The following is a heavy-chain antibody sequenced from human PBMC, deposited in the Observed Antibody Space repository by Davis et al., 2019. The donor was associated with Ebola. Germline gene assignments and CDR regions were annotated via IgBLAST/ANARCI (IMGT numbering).Heavy chain of an antibody. J-gene: IGHJ6*02. CDR2: IKEDGSNK. V-gene: IGHV3-7*01. Sequence: GESLKISCAASGFMFNSYWMSWVRQAPGKGLEWVANIKEDGSNKYYADSVKGRFTISRDNAKNSLYLQMNSLRAEDTAVYYCARELVDTAMVLYYYGMDVWGQGTTVTVSS. CDR1: GFMFNSYW. CDR3: ARELVDTAMVLYYYGMDV. D-gene: IGHD5-18*01.